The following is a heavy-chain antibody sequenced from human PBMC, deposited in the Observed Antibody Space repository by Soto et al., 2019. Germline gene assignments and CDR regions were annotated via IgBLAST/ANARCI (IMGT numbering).Heavy chain of an antibody. D-gene: IGHD3-22*01. CDR2: ISWSGVRP. CDR3: AKAWVKGYYYDSSGALDP. J-gene: IGHJ5*02. Sequence: GGSLGLSCAASGFPFSSYPMSWARQAPGKGLERVSGISWSGVRPYYADSEKGRFTISRDNSKNTLNLQMNSLRAEDTVVYYCAKAWVKGYYYDSSGALDPWGQGTLVTVSS. CDR1: GFPFSSYP. V-gene: IGHV3-23*01.